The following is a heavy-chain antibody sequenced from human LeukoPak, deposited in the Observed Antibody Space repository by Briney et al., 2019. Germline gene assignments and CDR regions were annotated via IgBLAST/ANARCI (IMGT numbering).Heavy chain of an antibody. CDR3: ARESESSGWYDY. CDR2: ISGDGGST. Sequence: GGSLGLSCAAPGFMFHDYTIHWVRQAPGKGLEWVSLISGDGGSTFYADSVKGRFTISRDNSKNSLYLQMNSLRSDDTALYYCARESESSGWYDYWGQGTLVTVSS. CDR1: GFMFHDYT. D-gene: IGHD6-19*01. V-gene: IGHV3-43*02. J-gene: IGHJ4*02.